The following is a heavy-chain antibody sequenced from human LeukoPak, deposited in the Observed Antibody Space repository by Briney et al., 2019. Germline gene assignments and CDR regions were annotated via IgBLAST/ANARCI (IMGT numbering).Heavy chain of an antibody. J-gene: IGHJ4*02. CDR2: IRHDGSDK. V-gene: IGHV3-30*02. CDR1: GFTFSSYE. D-gene: IGHD2-21*02. CDR3: AKDGGGADFFFDY. Sequence: GGSLRLSCAASGFTFSSYEMNWVRKAPGKGLEWVAFIRHDGSDKYYADSVKGRFTISRDNSKNTLFLQVDSLRTDDTAVCYCAKDGGGADFFFDYWGQGTLVTVSS.